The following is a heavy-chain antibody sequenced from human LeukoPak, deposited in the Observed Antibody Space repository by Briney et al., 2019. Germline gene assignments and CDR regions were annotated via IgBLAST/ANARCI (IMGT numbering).Heavy chain of an antibody. V-gene: IGHV3-11*01. Sequence: GGPLRLSCAASGFTFSDYYMSWIRQAPGKGLEWVSYISSSGSTIYYADSVKGRFTISRDNAKNSLYLQMNSLRAEDTAVYYCARLGYCSGGSCYYLNFYYYYGMDVWGQGTTVTVSS. D-gene: IGHD2-15*01. CDR2: ISSSGSTI. CDR1: GFTFSDYY. CDR3: ARLGYCSGGSCYYLNFYYYYGMDV. J-gene: IGHJ6*02.